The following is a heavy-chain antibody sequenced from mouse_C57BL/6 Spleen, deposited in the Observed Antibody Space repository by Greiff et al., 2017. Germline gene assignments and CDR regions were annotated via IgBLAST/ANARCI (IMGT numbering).Heavy chain of an antibody. CDR3: ATPITTGAY. J-gene: IGHJ3*01. CDR1: GYTFTSYW. Sequence: QVQLQQSGAELVMPGASVKLSCKASGYTFTSYWMHWVKQRPGQGLEWIGEIDPSDSYTNYNQKFKGKSTLTVDKSSSTAYMQLSSLTSEDSAVYYCATPITTGAYWGQGTLVTVSA. D-gene: IGHD1-2*01. CDR2: IDPSDSYT. V-gene: IGHV1-69*01.